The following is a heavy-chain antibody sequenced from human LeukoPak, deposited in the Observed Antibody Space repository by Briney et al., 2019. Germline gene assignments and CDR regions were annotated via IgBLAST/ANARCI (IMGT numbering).Heavy chain of an antibody. CDR3: ARVYGSGSSYYP. CDR1: GFTFSSYW. D-gene: IGHD3-10*01. J-gene: IGHJ5*02. Sequence: GGSLRLSCVASGFTFSSYWMSWVRQAPGKGLEWVANIKQDGSEKYYVDSVKGRFTISRDNAKNSLYLQMNSLRAEDTAVYYCARVYGSGSSYYPWGQGTLVTVSS. CDR2: IKQDGSEK. V-gene: IGHV3-7*01.